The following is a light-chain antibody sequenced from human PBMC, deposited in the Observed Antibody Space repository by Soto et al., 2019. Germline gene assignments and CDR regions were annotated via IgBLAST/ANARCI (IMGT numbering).Light chain of an antibody. Sequence: EIVMTQSASTLSVSPGEKATLSWRASQSVSNNLAWFQQKPVQAPRLLVYGASNRATGIPARFSGSGSGTEFTPTISSLQSEDFAVYYCQQHNNWPPWTFGQGTKVDIK. CDR3: QQHNNWPPWT. V-gene: IGKV3-15*01. CDR2: GAS. J-gene: IGKJ1*01. CDR1: QSVSNN.